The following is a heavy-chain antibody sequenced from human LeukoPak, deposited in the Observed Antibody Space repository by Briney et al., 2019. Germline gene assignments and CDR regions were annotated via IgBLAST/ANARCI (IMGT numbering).Heavy chain of an antibody. D-gene: IGHD3-3*01. CDR3: ASQYDFWSFDP. CDR2: IHNSGNT. CDR1: DGSISSYY. V-gene: IGHV4-59*08. Sequence: SETLSLTCTVSDGSISSYYWSWIRQPPGKGLEWIGYIHNSGNTNYNPSLKRRVTISVDTPKKELSLKLTSVTAADTAVYYCASQYDFWSFDPWGQGTLVTVSS. J-gene: IGHJ5*02.